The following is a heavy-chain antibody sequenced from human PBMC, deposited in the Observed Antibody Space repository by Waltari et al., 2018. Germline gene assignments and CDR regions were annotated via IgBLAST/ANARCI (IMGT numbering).Heavy chain of an antibody. CDR1: GGSFSGYY. D-gene: IGHD3-3*01. Sequence: QVQLQQWGAGLLKPSETLSLTCAVYGGSFSGYYWSWIRQPPGKGLEWIGEINHSGSTNYNPSLKSRVTISVDTSKNQFSLKLSSVTAADTAVYYCARGRNYDFWSGPSGGRFDPWGQGTLVTVSS. J-gene: IGHJ5*02. CDR3: ARGRNYDFWSGPSGGRFDP. V-gene: IGHV4-34*01. CDR2: INHSGST.